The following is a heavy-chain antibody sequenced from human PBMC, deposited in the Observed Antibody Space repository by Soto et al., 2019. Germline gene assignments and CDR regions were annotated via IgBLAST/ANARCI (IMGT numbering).Heavy chain of an antibody. D-gene: IGHD2-21*02. CDR1: GFTFSGST. CDR2: IIPFFGSV. V-gene: IGHV1-69*14. CDR3: ARGHQYGGNSDAFET. Sequence: QVQLVQSGAEVKKPGSSVRVSCKASGFTFSGSTLTWLRQAPGQGPEWMGGIIPFFGSVDYAPKFQDRVTITADKSTSTTFMELRSLRFDDTAVYYCARGHQYGGNSDAFETWGQGTVVTVS. J-gene: IGHJ3*02.